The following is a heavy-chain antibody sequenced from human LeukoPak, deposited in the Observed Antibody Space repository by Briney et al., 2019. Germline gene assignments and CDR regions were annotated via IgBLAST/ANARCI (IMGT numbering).Heavy chain of an antibody. CDR2: INPNNGAT. CDR1: GYTFTGYY. V-gene: IGHV1-2*06. J-gene: IGHJ4*02. CDR3: TRESGSYHGNDY. Sequence: ASVKVSCKASGYTFTGYYMHWVRQAPGQGLEWMGRINPNNGATNYAQKLQGRVTITGDTSISSAYMELSSLRSDDTAVYYCTRESGSYHGNDYWGQGTLVTVSS. D-gene: IGHD1-26*01.